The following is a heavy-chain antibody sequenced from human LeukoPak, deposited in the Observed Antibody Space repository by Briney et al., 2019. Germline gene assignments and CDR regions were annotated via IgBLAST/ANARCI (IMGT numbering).Heavy chain of an antibody. CDR2: IYSGGST. J-gene: IGHJ4*02. V-gene: IGHV3-66*01. CDR3: ARAPPPSYSYGSGRDPDDY. CDR1: GFTFSGNY. D-gene: IGHD3-10*01. Sequence: GGSLRLSCAVSGFTFSGNYITWVRQAPGKGLEWVSVIYSGGSTYYADSVKGRFTISRDNSKNTLYLQMNSLRAEDTAVYYCARAPPPSYSYGSGRDPDDYWGQGTLVTVSS.